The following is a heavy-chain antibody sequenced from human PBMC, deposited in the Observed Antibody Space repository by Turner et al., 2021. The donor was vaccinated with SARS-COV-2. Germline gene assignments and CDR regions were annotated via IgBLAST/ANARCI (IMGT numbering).Heavy chain of an antibody. CDR3: AREYYDFWSGYLGYGMDV. Sequence: EVQLVESGGGLVKPGGSLRLACAASGVTFSSYSMNWVRKAPGKGLEWVSSISSRISYIYYADSVKGRFTISRDNAKNSLYLQMNSLRAEDTAVYYCAREYYDFWSGYLGYGMDVWGQGTTVTVSS. CDR2: ISSRISYI. CDR1: GVTFSSYS. D-gene: IGHD3-3*01. V-gene: IGHV3-21*01. J-gene: IGHJ6*02.